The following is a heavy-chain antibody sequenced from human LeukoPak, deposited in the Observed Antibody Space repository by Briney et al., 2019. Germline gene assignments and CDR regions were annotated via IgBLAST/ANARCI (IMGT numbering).Heavy chain of an antibody. CDR2: IYTSGST. J-gene: IGHJ4*02. V-gene: IGHV4-61*02. CDR1: GGSISSGSYY. Sequence: PSETLSLTCTVSGGSISSGSYYWSWIRQPAGKGLEWIGRIYTSGSTNYNPSLKSRVTMSVDTSKNLFSLKLSSLTAADTAIYYCARGAIAAAAKFDFWGQGTLVTVSS. CDR3: ARGAIAAAAKFDF. D-gene: IGHD6-13*01.